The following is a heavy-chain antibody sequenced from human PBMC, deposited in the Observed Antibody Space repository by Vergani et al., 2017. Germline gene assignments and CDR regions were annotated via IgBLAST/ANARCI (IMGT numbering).Heavy chain of an antibody. CDR1: GYTFTSYA. Sequence: QVQLVQSGAEVKKPGASVKVSCKASGYTFTSYAMHWVRQAPGQRLEWMGWINAGNGNTKYSQKFQGRVTITRDTSASTAYMERSSLRSEDTAVYYCARDAPVCSSTSCYVAGGFDYWGQGTLVTVSS. J-gene: IGHJ4*02. V-gene: IGHV1-3*01. D-gene: IGHD2-2*01. CDR3: ARDAPVCSSTSCYVAGGFDY. CDR2: INAGNGNT.